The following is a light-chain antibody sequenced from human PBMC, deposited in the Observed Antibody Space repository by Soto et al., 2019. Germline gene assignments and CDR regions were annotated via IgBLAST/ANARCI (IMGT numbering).Light chain of an antibody. CDR3: QQSSNWPPWT. Sequence: EIVLTQSPATLSLSPGERATFSCKASQSVGTSLAWFQQKPGQAPRLLIYYASVRATGIPARFSGSGSGTDFTLTISRLQPEDIAMYYCQQSSNWPPWTFGRGTRVEI. CDR1: QSVGTS. J-gene: IGKJ1*01. CDR2: YAS. V-gene: IGKV3-11*01.